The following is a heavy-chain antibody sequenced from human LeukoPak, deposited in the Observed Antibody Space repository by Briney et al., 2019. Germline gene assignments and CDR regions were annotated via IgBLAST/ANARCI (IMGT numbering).Heavy chain of an antibody. CDR1: GFIVSDNY. CDR2: LSNGGYT. Sequence: GGSLRLSCAASGFIVSDNYMTWVRQAPGKGLEGVSVLSNGGYTFYADSVEGRFTISRDSGKNTVYPQMDSLRAEDTAVYYCARVEWFGERDSDYWGQGTLVTVSS. CDR3: ARVEWFGERDSDY. J-gene: IGHJ4*02. D-gene: IGHD3-10*01. V-gene: IGHV3-66*01.